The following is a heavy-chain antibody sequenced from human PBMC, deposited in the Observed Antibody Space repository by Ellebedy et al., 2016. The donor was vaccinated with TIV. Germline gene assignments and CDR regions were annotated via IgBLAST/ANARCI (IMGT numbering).Heavy chain of an antibody. J-gene: IGHJ3*02. CDR3: ARNDAFDI. V-gene: IGHV1-46*01. CDR1: GYTFTSYY. Sequence: AASVKVSCKASGYTFTSYYMLWVRQAPGQGLEWMGIINPSGGSTNYAQKFQGRVTMTTDTSTSTAYMELRSLRSDDTAVYYCARNDAFDIWGQGTMVTVSS. CDR2: INPSGGST.